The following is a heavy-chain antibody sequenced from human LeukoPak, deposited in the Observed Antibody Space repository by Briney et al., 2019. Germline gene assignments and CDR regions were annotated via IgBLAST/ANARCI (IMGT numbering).Heavy chain of an antibody. CDR2: INPNSGGT. CDR3: ARQSSRDGYNCGY. CDR1: GHTFTGYY. J-gene: IGHJ4*02. Sequence: ASVKVSCKASGHTFTGYYMHWVRQAPGQGLEWMGWINPNSGGTNYAQKFQGRVTMTRDTSISTAYMELSRLRSDDTAVYYCARQSSRDGYNCGYWGQGTLVTVSS. V-gene: IGHV1-2*02. D-gene: IGHD5-24*01.